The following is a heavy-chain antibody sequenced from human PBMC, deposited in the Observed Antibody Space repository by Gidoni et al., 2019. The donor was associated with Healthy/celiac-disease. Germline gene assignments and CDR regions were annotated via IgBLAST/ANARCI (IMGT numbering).Heavy chain of an antibody. J-gene: IGHJ3*02. CDR3: AKDLSSATYGDLDAFDI. V-gene: IGHV3-23*04. Sequence: EVQLVESGGGLVQPGGSLRLSCAASGFTFSSDAMSGVRQAPGKGLEWVSAISGSGGSTYYADSVKGRFTSSRDNAKNTLYLQMNSLRAEDTAVYYCAKDLSSATYGDLDAFDIWGQGTMVTVSS. D-gene: IGHD4-17*01. CDR1: GFTFSSDA. CDR2: ISGSGGST.